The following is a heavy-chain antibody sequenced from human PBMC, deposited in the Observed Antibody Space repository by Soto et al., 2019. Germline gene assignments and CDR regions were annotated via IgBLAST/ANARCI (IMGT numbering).Heavy chain of an antibody. V-gene: IGHV3-23*01. CDR3: AKNQERELPRVIDF. D-gene: IGHD1-7*01. CDR1: GLTFSNYA. J-gene: IGHJ4*02. Sequence: PGGSLRLSCATSGLTFSNYAMSWVRQAPGGGLEWVSSMSGSSSTTYYADSVRGRFTISRDRSKNPLYLQMSSLRAEDTALYYCAKNQERELPRVIDFWGQGTLVTVSS. CDR2: MSGSSSTT.